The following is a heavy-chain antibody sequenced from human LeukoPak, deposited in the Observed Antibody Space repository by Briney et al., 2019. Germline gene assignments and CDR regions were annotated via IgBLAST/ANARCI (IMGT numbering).Heavy chain of an antibody. CDR1: GCTFRSYA. V-gene: IGHV3-23*01. D-gene: IGHD2-2*01. J-gene: IGHJ4*02. CDR2: ISGSGGST. Sequence: PGGSLRLSCAASGCTFRSYAMSWVRQAPGKGLEWGSAISGSGGSTYYTDSVKGRFTISRDNSNNTIYLQMNSLRAEDTAVYYCAKARRSACSTTSCYPFGYWGQGTLVTVSS. CDR3: AKARRSACSTTSCYPFGY.